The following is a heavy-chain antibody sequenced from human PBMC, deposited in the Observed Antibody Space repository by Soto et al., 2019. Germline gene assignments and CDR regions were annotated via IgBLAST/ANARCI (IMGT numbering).Heavy chain of an antibody. CDR2: IYYSGST. CDR1: Y. V-gene: IGHV3-66*04. Sequence: YWSWIRQPPGKGLEWIGYIYYSGSTYYADSVKGRFTISRDNSKNTLYLQMSSLRAEDTAVYYCVKQDGYSYAFDIWGRGTMVTVSS. D-gene: IGHD5-18*01. J-gene: IGHJ3*02. CDR3: VKQDGYSYAFDI.